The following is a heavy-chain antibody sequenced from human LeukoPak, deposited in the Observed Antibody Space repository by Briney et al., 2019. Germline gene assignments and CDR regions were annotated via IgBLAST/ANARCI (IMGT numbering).Heavy chain of an antibody. J-gene: IGHJ6*02. Sequence: GRSLRLSCAASGFTFDDYAMHWVRQAPGKGLEWVSGISWNSGSIGYADSVKGRFTISRDNAKNSLYLQMNSLRAEDTALYYCAKESVRGPNYYYGMDVWGQGTTVTVSS. CDR3: AKESVRGPNYYYGMDV. CDR1: GFTFDDYA. CDR2: ISWNSGSI. D-gene: IGHD3-10*01. V-gene: IGHV3-9*01.